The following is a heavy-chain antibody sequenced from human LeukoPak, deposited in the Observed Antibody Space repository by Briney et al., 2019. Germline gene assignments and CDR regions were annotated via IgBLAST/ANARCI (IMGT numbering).Heavy chain of an antibody. CDR1: GFAFSNYW. CDR2: IKRDGNDK. V-gene: IGHV3-7*01. Sequence: GGSLRLSCAASGFAFSNYWMSWVRQAPGKGLEWVANIKRDGNDKYYVDSVKGRFTISRDNAENSLYLEVNSLRAEDTAVYYCARALYTSGWYPDYFDYWGQGTLVTVSS. J-gene: IGHJ4*02. D-gene: IGHD6-19*01. CDR3: ARALYTSGWYPDYFDY.